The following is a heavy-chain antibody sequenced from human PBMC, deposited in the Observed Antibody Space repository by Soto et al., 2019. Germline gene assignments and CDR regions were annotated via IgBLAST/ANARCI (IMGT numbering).Heavy chain of an antibody. CDR2: ISGSGGST. J-gene: IGHJ4*02. CDR1: GFTFTTYA. Sequence: GGSLRLSCGASGFTFTTYAMSWVRQAPGKGLEWVSVISGSGGSTYYADSVKGRLTISRDNSKNTLYLQMNSLRAEDTAVYYCAKANSGYDPFDYWGQGTLATVSS. V-gene: IGHV3-23*01. D-gene: IGHD5-12*01. CDR3: AKANSGYDPFDY.